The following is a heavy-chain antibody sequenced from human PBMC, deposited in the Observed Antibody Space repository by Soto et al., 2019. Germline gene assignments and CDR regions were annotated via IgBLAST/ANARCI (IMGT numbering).Heavy chain of an antibody. CDR2: ISAYNGNT. D-gene: IGHD3-22*01. J-gene: IGHJ4*02. Sequence: QVQLVQSGAEVKKPGASVKVSCKASGYTFTSYGISWVRQAPGQGLEWMGWISAYNGNTNYAQKLQGRVTMTTDTSTSTAYMELRSLRSDDTVVYYCARAGRRAYYYDSSGYYYEPEVDYWGQGTLVTVSS. CDR1: GYTFTSYG. CDR3: ARAGRRAYYYDSSGYYYEPEVDY. V-gene: IGHV1-18*01.